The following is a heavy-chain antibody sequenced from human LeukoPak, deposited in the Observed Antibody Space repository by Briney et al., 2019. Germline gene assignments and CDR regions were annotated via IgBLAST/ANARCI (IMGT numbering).Heavy chain of an antibody. Sequence: GSLRLSCAASGFSFDDYGMSWVRQAPGKGLEWIGEINHSGSTNYNPSLKSRVTISVDTSKNQFSLKLSSVTAADTAVYYCARAFTYYDFWSGYLGRYFDYWGQGTLVTVSS. D-gene: IGHD3-3*01. CDR1: GFSFDDYG. CDR3: ARAFTYYDFWSGYLGRYFDY. V-gene: IGHV4-34*01. J-gene: IGHJ4*02. CDR2: INHSGST.